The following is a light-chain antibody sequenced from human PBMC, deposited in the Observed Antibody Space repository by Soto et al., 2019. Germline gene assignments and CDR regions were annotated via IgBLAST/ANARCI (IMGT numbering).Light chain of an antibody. Sequence: SALTQPRSVSGSPGQSVTISCTETSNDVGAYHYVSWYQHHPGKAPKLIIYDVTQRPSGIPDRFSGSKSGNTASLTISGLQADDEADYHCCSYADNYFYVFGTGTKVTVL. J-gene: IGLJ1*01. V-gene: IGLV2-11*01. CDR2: DVT. CDR3: CSYADNYFYV. CDR1: SNDVGAYHY.